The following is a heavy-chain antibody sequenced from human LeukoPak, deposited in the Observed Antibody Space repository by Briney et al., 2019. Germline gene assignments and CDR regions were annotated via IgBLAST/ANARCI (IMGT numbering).Heavy chain of an antibody. D-gene: IGHD3-22*01. J-gene: IGHJ4*02. CDR1: GGTFSSYA. V-gene: IGHV1-24*01. Sequence: ASVKVSCKASGGTFSSYAISWVRQAPGKGLEWMGGFDPEDGETIYAQKFQGRVTMTEDTSTDTAYMELSSLRSEDTAVYYCASGGHYDSSGYYSGSFDYWGQGTLVTVSS. CDR3: ASGGHYDSSGYYSGSFDY. CDR2: FDPEDGET.